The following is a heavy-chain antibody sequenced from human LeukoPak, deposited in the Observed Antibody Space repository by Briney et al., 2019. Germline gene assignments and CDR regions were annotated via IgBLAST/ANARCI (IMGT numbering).Heavy chain of an antibody. J-gene: IGHJ4*02. Sequence: PGGSLRLSCTASGFTFSSYEMNWVRQAPGKGLEWISYISVSGSSIYYADSVKGRFTISRDNAKNSLYLQMNSLRAEDTAVYYCARDFTMIVVVTNLLDYWGQGTLVTVSS. CDR1: GFTFSSYE. CDR3: ARDFTMIVVVTNLLDY. CDR2: ISVSGSSI. V-gene: IGHV3-48*03. D-gene: IGHD3-22*01.